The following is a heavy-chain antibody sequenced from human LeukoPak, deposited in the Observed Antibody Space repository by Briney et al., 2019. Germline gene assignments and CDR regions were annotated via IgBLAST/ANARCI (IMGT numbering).Heavy chain of an antibody. CDR1: GYTFTGYY. CDR2: INPHSGGT. CDR3: ASGREYCSSTSCYAYYYYRMDV. J-gene: IGHJ6*02. Sequence: ASVKVSCKASGYTFTGYYMHWVRQAPGQGLEWMGWINPHSGGTNYAQKFQGRVTMTRDTSISTAYMELSRLRSDDTAVYYCASGREYCSSTSCYAYYYYRMDVWGQGTTVTVPS. D-gene: IGHD2-2*01. V-gene: IGHV1-2*02.